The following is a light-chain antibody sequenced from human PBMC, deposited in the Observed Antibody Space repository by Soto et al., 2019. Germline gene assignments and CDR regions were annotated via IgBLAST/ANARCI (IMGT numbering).Light chain of an antibody. J-gene: IGKJ2*01. CDR2: AAS. CDR3: QQSYTIPYT. CDR1: QSISTY. Sequence: DIQMTQSPSSLPASVGDRVTLTCRANQSISTYLNWYQQKPGKAPKLLIYAASTLQSGVPSRLSGSGSGTDFTLTISSLQPEDFATYYCQQSYTIPYTFGQGTKLEIK. V-gene: IGKV1-39*01.